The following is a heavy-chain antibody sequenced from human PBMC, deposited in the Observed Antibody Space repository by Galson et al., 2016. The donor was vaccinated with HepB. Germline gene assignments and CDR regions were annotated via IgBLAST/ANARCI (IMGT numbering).Heavy chain of an antibody. CDR3: ARTPPRGGMDV. CDR1: GGSISSYY. CDR2: IYYSGST. V-gene: IGHV4-59*01. J-gene: IGHJ6*02. D-gene: IGHD3-10*01. Sequence: SETLSLTCTVSGGSISSYYWSWIRQPPGKGLAWIGYIYYSGSTNYNPPLKSRVTISVDTSKNQFSLKLTSVTTADTAVYYCARTPPRGGMDVWGQGTTVTVSS.